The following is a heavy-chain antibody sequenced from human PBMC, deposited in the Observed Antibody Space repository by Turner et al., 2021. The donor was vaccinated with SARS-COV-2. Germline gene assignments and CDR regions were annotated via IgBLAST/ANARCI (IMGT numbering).Heavy chain of an antibody. Sequence: QLQLQESGPGVVNPSESLSLTCSVPGYSITRRSFYWGWIRQSPGKGLEWLGSRYYGGDTYYNPSLNNRVTVSVDTSKNQFSLRLTSVTAADTAVYSCARGISSSSRYFNWFDPWGQGTLVTVSS. V-gene: IGHV4-39*01. CDR2: RYYGGDT. J-gene: IGHJ5*02. CDR1: GYSITRRSFY. CDR3: ARGISSSSRYFNWFDP. D-gene: IGHD6-13*01.